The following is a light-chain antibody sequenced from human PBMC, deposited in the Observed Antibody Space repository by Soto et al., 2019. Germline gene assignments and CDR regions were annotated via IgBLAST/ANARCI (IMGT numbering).Light chain of an antibody. J-gene: IGKJ2*01. CDR2: GAS. CDR1: QSVGGSY. CDR3: HQYGTSART. Sequence: EIVLTQSPGTLSLSPGERATLSCRASQSVGGSYLAWYQKKHGQAPRLLIYGASSRATGIPDRFSGSGSGTDFTLTISRLEPEDFAVYYCHQYGTSARTFGQGTMLEIK. V-gene: IGKV3-20*01.